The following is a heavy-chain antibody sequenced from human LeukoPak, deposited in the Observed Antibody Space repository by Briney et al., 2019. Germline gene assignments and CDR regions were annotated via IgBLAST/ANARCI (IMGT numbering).Heavy chain of an antibody. CDR3: ARDSNYLDYYYYMDV. D-gene: IGHD4-11*01. CDR1: GFTFSSYS. CDR2: ISSSSSYI. Sequence: GSLRLSCAASGFTFSSYSMNWVRQAPGKGLEWVSSISSSSSYIYYADSVKGRFTISRDNAKNSLYLQMNSLRAEDTAVYYCARDSNYLDYYYYMDVWGKGTTVTVSS. V-gene: IGHV3-21*03. J-gene: IGHJ6*03.